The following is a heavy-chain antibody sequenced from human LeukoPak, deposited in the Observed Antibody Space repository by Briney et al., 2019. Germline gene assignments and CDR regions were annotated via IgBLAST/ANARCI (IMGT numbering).Heavy chain of an antibody. Sequence: GGSLRLSCAASGFTFSSYEMNWVRQAPGKGLEWVSYISSSGSTIYYADSVKGRFTISRDNSKSTLYLQMNSLRAEDTAVYYCARLRYSFGLYYFDYWGQGTLVTVSS. J-gene: IGHJ4*02. CDR2: ISSSGSTI. CDR1: GFTFSSYE. D-gene: IGHD5-18*01. V-gene: IGHV3-48*03. CDR3: ARLRYSFGLYYFDY.